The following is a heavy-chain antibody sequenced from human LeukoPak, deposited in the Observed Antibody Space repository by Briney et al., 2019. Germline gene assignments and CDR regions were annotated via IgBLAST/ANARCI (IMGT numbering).Heavy chain of an antibody. J-gene: IGHJ4*02. CDR1: GFTFSNYG. CDR3: ATAIFGGNDY. CDR2: ISGTTGNT. V-gene: IGHV3-23*01. D-gene: IGHD3-3*01. Sequence: GGSLRLSCVASGFTFSNYGMMWVRQAPGKGLEWVSSISGTTGNTYYVDSVKGRFTVSRDNSKNTLHLQINHLRVEDTAVYYCATAIFGGNDYWGQGTLVTVSS.